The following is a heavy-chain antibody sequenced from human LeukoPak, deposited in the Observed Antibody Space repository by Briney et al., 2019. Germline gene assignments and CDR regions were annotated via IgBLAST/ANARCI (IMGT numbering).Heavy chain of an antibody. CDR3: ARGYCSGGSCYSLDY. CDR2: ISSSSSYI. D-gene: IGHD2-15*01. CDR1: GFTFSSYA. J-gene: IGHJ4*02. Sequence: GGSLRLSCAASGFTFSSYAMSWVRQAPGKGLEWVSSISSSSSYIYYADSVKGRFTISRDNAKNSLYLQMNSLRAEDTAVYYCARGYCSGGSCYSLDYWGQGTLVTVS. V-gene: IGHV3-21*01.